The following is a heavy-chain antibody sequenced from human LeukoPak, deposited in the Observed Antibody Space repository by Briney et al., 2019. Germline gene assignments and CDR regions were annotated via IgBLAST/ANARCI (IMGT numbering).Heavy chain of an antibody. V-gene: IGHV4-59*08. Sequence: SETLSLTCTVSGDSTSSYYWSWIRQSPGKGLEWIGYIYYSGSTDYNPSLKSRVTISIDTSKNQLSLNLTSVTASDTAVYYCARTSYSGTYYWFDPWGQGTVVTVSS. CDR2: IYYSGST. CDR1: GDSTSSYY. CDR3: ARTSYSGTYYWFDP. J-gene: IGHJ5*02. D-gene: IGHD1-26*01.